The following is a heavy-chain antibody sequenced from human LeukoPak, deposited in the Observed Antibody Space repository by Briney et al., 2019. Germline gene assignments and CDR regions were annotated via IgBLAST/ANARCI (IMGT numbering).Heavy chain of an antibody. CDR2: INHSGST. Sequence: SETLSLTCAVYGGSFSGYYWSWIRQPPGKGLEWTGEINHSGSTNYNPSLKSRVTISVDTSKNQFSLKLSSVTAADTAVYYCARGAYRTYYYGSGSALGGMDVWGKGTTVTVSS. D-gene: IGHD3-10*01. CDR1: GGSFSGYY. J-gene: IGHJ6*04. CDR3: ARGAYRTYYYGSGSALGGMDV. V-gene: IGHV4-34*01.